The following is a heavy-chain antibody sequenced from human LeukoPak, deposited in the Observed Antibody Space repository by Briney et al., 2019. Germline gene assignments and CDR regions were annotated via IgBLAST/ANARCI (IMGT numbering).Heavy chain of an antibody. V-gene: IGHV1-2*02. CDR1: GYTFTGYY. J-gene: IGHJ4*02. CDR2: INPNSGGT. D-gene: IGHD6-6*01. CDR3: ARGPTMYSSSAGTYYFDY. Sequence: ASVKVSCKASGYTFTGYYMHWVRQAPGHGLEWMGWINPNSGGTNYAQKFQGRVTMTRDTSISTAYMELSRLRSDDTAVYYCARGPTMYSSSAGTYYFDYWGQGTLVTVSS.